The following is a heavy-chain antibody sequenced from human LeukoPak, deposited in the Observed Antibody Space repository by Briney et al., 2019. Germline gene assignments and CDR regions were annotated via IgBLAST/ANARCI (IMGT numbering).Heavy chain of an antibody. CDR1: GFTVSDNY. V-gene: IGHV3-53*01. Sequence: PGGSLRLSCAASGFTVSDNYMSWVRQAPGKGLEWVSIIYSGGDTFYADSVKGRFTISRDDSKNTLFLQMNSLSADDTAMYYCVADGPVTGDVLLRWGQGTLVTVSS. D-gene: IGHD7-27*01. CDR3: VADGPVTGDVLLR. J-gene: IGHJ4*02. CDR2: IYSGGDT.